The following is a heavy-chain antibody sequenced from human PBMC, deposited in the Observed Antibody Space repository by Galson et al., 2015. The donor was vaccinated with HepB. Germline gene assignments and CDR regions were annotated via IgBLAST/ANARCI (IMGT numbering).Heavy chain of an antibody. D-gene: IGHD3-16*01. Sequence: SLRLSCAASGFTFDDYAMHCVRQTPGKGLEWISAISWNSGRIGYADSVRGRFTISRDNAKNFLYLQMNSFRGEDTALYFCAKATEGFVGVFDFWGQGTLVTVSS. J-gene: IGHJ4*02. V-gene: IGHV3-9*01. CDR1: GFTFDDYA. CDR2: ISWNSGRI. CDR3: AKATEGFVGVFDF.